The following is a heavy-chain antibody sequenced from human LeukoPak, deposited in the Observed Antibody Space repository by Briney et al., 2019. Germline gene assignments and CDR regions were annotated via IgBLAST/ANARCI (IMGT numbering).Heavy chain of an antibody. Sequence: ETLSLTCAVYGGSFSGYYWSWIRQPPGKGLEWIGEINHSGSTNYNPSLKSRVTLSIDKSKNQFSLNLNSVTAADTAVYYCARARRDSGYYKVDYWGQGTLVTVSS. D-gene: IGHD3-3*01. CDR3: ARARRDSGYYKVDY. J-gene: IGHJ4*02. V-gene: IGHV4-34*01. CDR1: GGSFSGYY. CDR2: INHSGST.